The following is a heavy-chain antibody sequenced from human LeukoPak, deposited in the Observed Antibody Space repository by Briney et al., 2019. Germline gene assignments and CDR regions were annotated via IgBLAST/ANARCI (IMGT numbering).Heavy chain of an antibody. CDR3: AREYDFWSGYYNYYYYYMDV. D-gene: IGHD3-3*01. CDR1: GFTFSSYA. V-gene: IGHV3-30*01. J-gene: IGHJ6*03. CDR2: ISYDGSNK. Sequence: GGSLRLSCAASGFTFSSYAMHWVRQAPGKGLEWVAVISYDGSNKYYADSVKGRFTVSRDNSKNTLYLQMNSLRAEDTAVYYCAREYDFWSGYYNYYYYYMDVWGKGTTVTVSS.